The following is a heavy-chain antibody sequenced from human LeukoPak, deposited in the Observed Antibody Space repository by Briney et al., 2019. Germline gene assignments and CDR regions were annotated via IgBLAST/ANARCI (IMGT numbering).Heavy chain of an antibody. V-gene: IGHV4-39*07. J-gene: IGHJ4*02. CDR1: GDSIYNSDYY. CDR3: ARGQWFRAF. CDR2: IHYSGSV. Sequence: SETLSLTCTVSGDSIYNSDYYWGWIRRPPGKGLEWIGEIHYSGSVTYNPSLETRVTISVDTSKNQFSLRINSVTAADTAVYYCARGQWFRAFWSRGTPVTVSS. D-gene: IGHD3-10*01.